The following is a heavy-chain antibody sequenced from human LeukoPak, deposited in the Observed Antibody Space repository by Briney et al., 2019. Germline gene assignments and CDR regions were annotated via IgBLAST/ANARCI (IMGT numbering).Heavy chain of an antibody. J-gene: IGHJ6*03. CDR3: ARGRVPAARRGWGYYYYMDV. CDR2: INPNSGGT. CDR1: GYTFTCYY. V-gene: IGHV1-2*02. Sequence: ASVKVSCKASGYTFTCYYMHWVRQAPGQGLEWMGWINPNSGGTNYAQKFQGRVTMTRDTSISTAYMELSRLRSDDTAVYYCARGRVPAARRGWGYYYYMDVWGKGTTVTVSS. D-gene: IGHD2-2*01.